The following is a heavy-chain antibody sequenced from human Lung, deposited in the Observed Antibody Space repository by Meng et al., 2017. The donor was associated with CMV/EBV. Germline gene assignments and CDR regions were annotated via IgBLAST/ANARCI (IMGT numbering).Heavy chain of an antibody. D-gene: IGHD2-2*01. CDR3: ARLLSKGLIVVPAVSSDY. CDR2: ISSSGSTI. J-gene: IGHJ4*02. V-gene: IGHV3-48*03. CDR1: GFTFSSYE. Sequence: SCAASGFTFSSYEMNWVRQAPGKGLEWVSYISSSGSTIYYADSVKGRFTISRDNAKNSLYLQMNSLRAEDTAVYYCARLLSKGLIVVPAVSSDYXGQGTLVTVSS.